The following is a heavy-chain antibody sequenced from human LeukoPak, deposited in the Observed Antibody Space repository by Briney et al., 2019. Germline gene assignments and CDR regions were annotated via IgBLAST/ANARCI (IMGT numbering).Heavy chain of an antibody. D-gene: IGHD5-18*01. CDR1: GGTFSSYA. J-gene: IGHJ4*02. Sequence: GASVKVSCKASGGTFSSYAISWVRQAPGQGLEWMGRIIPILGIANYAQKLQGRVTMTTDTSTSTAYMELRSLRSDDTAVYYCAREGMRSYGLADLDYWGQGTLVTVSS. CDR2: IIPILGIA. V-gene: IGHV1-69*04. CDR3: AREGMRSYGLADLDY.